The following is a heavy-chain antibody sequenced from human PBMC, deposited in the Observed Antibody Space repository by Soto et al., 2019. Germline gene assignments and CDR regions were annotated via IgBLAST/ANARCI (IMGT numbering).Heavy chain of an antibody. D-gene: IGHD3-3*01. CDR1: GYTFTSYD. CDR2: MNPNSGNT. Sequence: GASVKVSCKASGYTFTSYDINWVRQATGQGLEWMGWMNPNSGNTGYAQKFQGRVTMTRNTSISTAYMELSSLRSEDTAVYYCASVTYYDFWSGYYTGGMDVWGQGTTVTV. V-gene: IGHV1-8*01. J-gene: IGHJ6*02. CDR3: ASVTYYDFWSGYYTGGMDV.